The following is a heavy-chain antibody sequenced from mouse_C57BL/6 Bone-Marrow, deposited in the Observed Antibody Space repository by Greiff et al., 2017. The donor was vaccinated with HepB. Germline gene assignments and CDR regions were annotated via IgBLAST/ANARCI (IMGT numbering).Heavy chain of an antibody. V-gene: IGHV1-55*01. CDR3: ALGAQATAWFAY. CDR2: IYPGSGST. D-gene: IGHD3-2*02. Sequence: VQLQQPGAELVKPGASVKMSCKASGYTFTSYWITWVKQRPGHGLEWIGDIYPGSGSTNYNEKFKSKATLTVDTSSSTAYMQLSSLTSEDSAVYYCALGAQATAWFAYWGQGTLVTVSA. J-gene: IGHJ3*01. CDR1: GYTFTSYW.